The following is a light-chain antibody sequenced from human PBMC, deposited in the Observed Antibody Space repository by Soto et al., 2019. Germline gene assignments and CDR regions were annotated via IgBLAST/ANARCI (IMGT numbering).Light chain of an antibody. Sequence: IVMTQSPGTLSVSLGERATLSCRASLNIGSNLAWYQQSPGQPPRLLIYATTTRAPGVSVRFIGSGSGTELTLIVSSLQSEDFVFYVCQYDNEWSPRTAFCGGTMVEI. CDR2: ATT. J-gene: IGKJ4*01. V-gene: IGKV3-15*01. CDR1: LNIGSN. CDR3: QYDNEWSPRTA.